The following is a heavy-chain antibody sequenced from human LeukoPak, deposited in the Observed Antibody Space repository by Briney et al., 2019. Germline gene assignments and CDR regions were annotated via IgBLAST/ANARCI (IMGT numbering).Heavy chain of an antibody. CDR3: ARTISFDY. V-gene: IGHV3-7*01. D-gene: IGHD3-3*01. J-gene: IGHJ4*02. CDR1: GFTLSSFW. CDR2: IKQDGSEK. Sequence: PGGSLRLSCAVSGFTLSSFWMAWVRQAPGKGLEWVANIKQDGSEKYYVDSVKGRFTISRDNAKNSLYLQMNSLRAEDTAVYYCARTISFDYWGQGTLVTVSS.